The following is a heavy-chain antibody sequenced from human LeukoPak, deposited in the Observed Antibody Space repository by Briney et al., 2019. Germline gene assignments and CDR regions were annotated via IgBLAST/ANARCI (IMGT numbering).Heavy chain of an antibody. CDR3: ACYTAMEAIDY. D-gene: IGHD5-18*01. J-gene: IGHJ4*02. CDR1: GFTFSSYS. Sequence: VGSLRLSCAASGFTFSSYSMNWVRQAPGKGLEWVSYISSSSTIYYADSVKGRFTISRDNAKNSLYLQMNSLRAEDTAVYYCACYTAMEAIDYWGQGTLVTVSS. CDR2: ISSSSTI. V-gene: IGHV3-48*01.